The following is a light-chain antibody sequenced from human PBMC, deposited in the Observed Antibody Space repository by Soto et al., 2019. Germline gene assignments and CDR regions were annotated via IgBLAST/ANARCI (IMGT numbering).Light chain of an antibody. Sequence: QSVLTHPGSVSWSPGHSITISCSGTSSDIGAYDLVSWYQQHPGRAPKLIIYEVSHRFSGLSYRFSGSKSGNTASLTISGLQAEDEGDYYCTSFAPGRTYVFGSGTKVTVL. V-gene: IGLV2-14*03. J-gene: IGLJ1*01. CDR3: TSFAPGRTYV. CDR2: EVS. CDR1: SSDIGAYDL.